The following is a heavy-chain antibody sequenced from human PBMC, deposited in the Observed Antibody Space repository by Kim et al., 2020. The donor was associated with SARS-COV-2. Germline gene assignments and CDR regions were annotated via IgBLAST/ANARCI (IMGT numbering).Heavy chain of an antibody. CDR2: IDPSDSYT. CDR1: GYSFTSYW. V-gene: IGHV5-10-1*01. J-gene: IGHJ6*02. CDR3: ARQRSSGYDPEAYYYYYGLDV. Sequence: GESLKISCKGSGYSFTSYWISWVRQMPGKGLEWMGRIDPSDSYTNYSPSFQGHVTISADKSISTAYLRWSSLKASDNAMYYCARQRSSGYDPEAYYYYYGLDVWGQGTTVTVSS. D-gene: IGHD5-12*01.